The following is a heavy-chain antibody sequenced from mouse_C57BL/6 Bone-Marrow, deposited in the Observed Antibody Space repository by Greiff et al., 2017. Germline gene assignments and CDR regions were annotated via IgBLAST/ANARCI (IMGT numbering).Heavy chain of an antibody. D-gene: IGHD2-4*01. CDR1: GFTFSDYG. CDR2: ISSGSGTI. Sequence: EVQVVESGGGLVKPGGSLKFSCAASGFTFSDYGMHWVRQAPEQGLEWVAYISSGSGTIYYADTVKGRFTISRDNAKNTLFLQMTRLRSEDTAMYYCARGGLPWFAYWGKGTLVTVSA. V-gene: IGHV5-17*01. CDR3: ARGGLPWFAY. J-gene: IGHJ3*01.